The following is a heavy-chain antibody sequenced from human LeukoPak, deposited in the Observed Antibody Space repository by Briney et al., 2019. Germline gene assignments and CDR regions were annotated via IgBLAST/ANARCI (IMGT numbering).Heavy chain of an antibody. CDR3: ARGVYIAAAQYGY. CDR1: GGSISSYY. CDR2: IYYSGTT. V-gene: IGHV4-59*01. Sequence: SETLSLTCTVSGGSISSYYWSWIRQPPGKGLEWIGYIYYSGTTNYNPSLKSRVTISVDTSKNQFSLKLSSVTAAATAVYYCARGVYIAAAQYGYWGQGTLVTVSS. J-gene: IGHJ4*02. D-gene: IGHD6-13*01.